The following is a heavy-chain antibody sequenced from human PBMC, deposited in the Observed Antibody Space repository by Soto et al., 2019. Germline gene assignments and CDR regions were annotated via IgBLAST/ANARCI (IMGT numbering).Heavy chain of an antibody. D-gene: IGHD1-7*01. CDR1: GFTFSSYS. V-gene: IGHV3-48*01. J-gene: IGHJ2*01. CDR2: ISSSSSTI. Sequence: GGSLRLSCAASGFTFSSYSMNWVRQAPGKGLEWVSYISSSSSTIYYADSVKGRFTISRDNAKNSLYLQMNSLRAEDTAVYYCARIRWGITGTTIWYFDLWGRGTLVTVSS. CDR3: ARIRWGITGTTIWYFDL.